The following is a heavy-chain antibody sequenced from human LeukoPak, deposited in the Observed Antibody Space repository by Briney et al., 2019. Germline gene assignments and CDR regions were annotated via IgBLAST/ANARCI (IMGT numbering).Heavy chain of an antibody. CDR1: GFTFSSYA. Sequence: PGGSLRLSYAASGFTFSSYAMHWVRQAPGKGLEWVAVISYDGSNKYYADSVKGRFTISRDNSKNTLYLQMNSLRAEDTAVYYCARDTPSFYGDYGIADYWGQGTLVTVSS. CDR2: ISYDGSNK. CDR3: ARDTPSFYGDYGIADY. J-gene: IGHJ4*02. D-gene: IGHD4-17*01. V-gene: IGHV3-30-3*01.